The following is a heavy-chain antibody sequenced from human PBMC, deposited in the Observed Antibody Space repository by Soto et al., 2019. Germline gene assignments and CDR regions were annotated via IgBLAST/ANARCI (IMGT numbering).Heavy chain of an antibody. V-gene: IGHV1-8*01. D-gene: IGHD3-3*01. Sequence: VSVRGSCKGSGYTFTSDDINWVRQATGQGLEWMGWMNPNSGNTGYAQKFQGRVTMTRNTSISTAYMELSSLRSEDTAVYYCARGQGITIFGVVTFYYFDYWGQGTLVTVSS. CDR2: MNPNSGNT. CDR3: ARGQGITIFGVVTFYYFDY. J-gene: IGHJ4*02. CDR1: GYTFTSDD.